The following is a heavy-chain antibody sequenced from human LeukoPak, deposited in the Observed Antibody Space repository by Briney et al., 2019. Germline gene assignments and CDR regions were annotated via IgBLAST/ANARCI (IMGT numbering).Heavy chain of an antibody. CDR3: ASTIAGIDY. D-gene: IGHD6-13*01. J-gene: IGHJ4*02. CDR2: ITHSGNT. V-gene: IGHV4-34*01. Sequence: SETLSLTCAVFGGSFSGYYWNWIRQSPGKGLEWIGEITHSGNTYYNPSLKSRVTVSVDTSKKQFSLKLNSVTAADTAVYYCASTIAGIDYWGQGTLVTVSS. CDR1: GGSFSGYY.